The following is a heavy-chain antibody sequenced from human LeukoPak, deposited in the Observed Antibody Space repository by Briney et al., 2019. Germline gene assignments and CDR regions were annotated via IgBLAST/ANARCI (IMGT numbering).Heavy chain of an antibody. CDR2: IYPGDSDT. D-gene: IGHD3-22*01. V-gene: IGHV5-51*01. CDR1: GYRFTSYW. J-gene: IGHJ4*02. Sequence: GESLQISCQGSGYRFTSYWIGWVRQMPGKGLEWMGIIYPGDSDTRYSPSFQGQVTISADKSISTAYLQWSSLKASDTAMYYCARLTYDSSGYYPSTFDYWGQGTLVTVSS. CDR3: ARLTYDSSGYYPSTFDY.